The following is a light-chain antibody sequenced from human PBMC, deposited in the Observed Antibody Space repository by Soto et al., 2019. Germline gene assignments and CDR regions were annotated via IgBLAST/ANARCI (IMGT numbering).Light chain of an antibody. V-gene: IGKV3-11*01. CDR1: QSVSSY. Sequence: EIVLTQSPATLSLSPGERATLSCRASQSVSSYLAWYQQKPGQAPRLLIYDASNRATGIPARFSGSGSGTDFTLTISCLEPEDFAVYYCQQRSNCLTFGGGTKVEIK. CDR3: QQRSNCLT. J-gene: IGKJ4*01. CDR2: DAS.